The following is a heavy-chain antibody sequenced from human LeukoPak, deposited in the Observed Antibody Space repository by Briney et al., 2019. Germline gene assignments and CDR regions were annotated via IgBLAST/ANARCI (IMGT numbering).Heavy chain of an antibody. V-gene: IGHV1-2*02. D-gene: IGHD3-9*01. CDR2: INPNSGGT. Sequence: GASVKVSCKASGYTFTGYYMHWVRQAPGQGLEWMGWINPNSGGTNYAQKFQGRVTMTRDTSISTAYMELSRLRSDDTAVYYCARGVLRYFGWLPFDYWGQGTLVTVSS. CDR1: GYTFTGYY. J-gene: IGHJ4*02. CDR3: ARGVLRYFGWLPFDY.